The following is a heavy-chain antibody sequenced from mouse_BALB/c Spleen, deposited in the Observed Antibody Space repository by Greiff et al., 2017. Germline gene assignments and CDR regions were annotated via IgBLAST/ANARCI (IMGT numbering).Heavy chain of an antibody. V-gene: IGHV7-3*02. D-gene: IGHD2-3*01. CDR2: IRNKANGYTT. Sequence: EVKLMESGGGLVQPGGSLRLSCATSGFTFTDYYMSWVRQPPGKALEWLGFIRNKANGYTTEYSASVKGRFTISRDNSQSILYLQMNTLRAEDSATYYCARDRRWEEFACWGQGTLVTVSA. J-gene: IGHJ3*01. CDR3: ARDRRWEEFAC. CDR1: GFTFTDYY.